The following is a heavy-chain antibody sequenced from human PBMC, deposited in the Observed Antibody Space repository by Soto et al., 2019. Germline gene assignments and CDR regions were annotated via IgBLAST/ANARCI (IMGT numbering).Heavy chain of an antibody. D-gene: IGHD4-17*01. V-gene: IGHV1-8*01. CDR1: GYTFTSYD. CDR3: ARGVKYGAYSRWCNP. Sequence: QVQLVQSGAEVKKPGASVKVSCKASGYTFTSYDINWVRQATGQGLEYLGWMNPNSGNTGYVQKFQGRVTMTRDTPISTAYMELSSLRSEDTAVYFCARGVKYGAYSRWCNPWGQGTLVTVSS. J-gene: IGHJ5*02. CDR2: MNPNSGNT.